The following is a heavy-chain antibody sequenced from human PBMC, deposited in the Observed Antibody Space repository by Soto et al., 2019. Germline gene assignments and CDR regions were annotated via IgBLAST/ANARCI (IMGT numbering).Heavy chain of an antibody. CDR3: ARVYSTTGSPDAFDI. V-gene: IGHV4-30-4*01. D-gene: IGHD2-2*01. J-gene: IGHJ3*02. Sequence: PSETLSLTCTVSGGSISSGDYYWSWIRQPPGKGLEWIGYIYYSGSTYYNPSLKSRVTISVDTSKNQFSLKLSSVTAADTAVYYCARVYSTTGSPDAFDIWGQGTVVTVSS. CDR1: GGSISSGDYY. CDR2: IYYSGST.